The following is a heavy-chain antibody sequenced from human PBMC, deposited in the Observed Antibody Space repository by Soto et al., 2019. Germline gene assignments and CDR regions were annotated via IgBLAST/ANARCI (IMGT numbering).Heavy chain of an antibody. D-gene: IGHD6-13*01. CDR1: GYSCTSYW. CDR3: AKTAAGGKNYYGMDV. V-gene: IGHV5-51*01. J-gene: IGHJ6*02. Sequence: SLKISCKCSGYSCTSYWIVWARQMPGKGLEWMGIIYPGDSDTRYSPSFQGQVTISADKSISTAYLQWSSLKASDTAMYYCAKTAAGGKNYYGMDVWGQGTTVTVS. CDR2: IYPGDSDT.